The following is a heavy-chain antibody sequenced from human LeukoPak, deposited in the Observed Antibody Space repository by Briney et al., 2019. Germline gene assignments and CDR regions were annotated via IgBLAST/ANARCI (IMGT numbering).Heavy chain of an antibody. CDR1: GGSISSYY. J-gene: IGHJ3*02. CDR2: IYYSGST. D-gene: IGHD3-22*01. V-gene: IGHV4-59*01. Sequence: SETLSLTCTVSGGSISSYYWSWIRQPPGKGLEWIGYIYYSGSTNYNPSLKRRVTISVDTSKNQFSLKLSSVTAADTAVYYCARGGYYYDSSGYWGAFDIWGQGTMVTVSS. CDR3: ARGGYYYDSSGYWGAFDI.